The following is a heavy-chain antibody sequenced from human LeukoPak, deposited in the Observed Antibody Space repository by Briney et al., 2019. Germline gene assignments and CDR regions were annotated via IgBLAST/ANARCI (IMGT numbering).Heavy chain of an antibody. Sequence: GGSLRLSCAASGFTFSSYAMSWVRQAPGKGLEWVSGISGSGGSTYYADSVKGRFTISRDNSKNTLYLQMNSLRAEDTAVYYCAKDFPTYYYDNSGYLYDAFDIWGQGSMVTVSS. CDR3: AKDFPTYYYDNSGYLYDAFDI. CDR2: ISGSGGST. J-gene: IGHJ3*02. V-gene: IGHV3-23*01. D-gene: IGHD3-22*01. CDR1: GFTFSSYA.